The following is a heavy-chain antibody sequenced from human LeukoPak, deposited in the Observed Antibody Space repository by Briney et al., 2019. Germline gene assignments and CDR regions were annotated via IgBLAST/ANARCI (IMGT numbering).Heavy chain of an antibody. V-gene: IGHV5-51*01. CDR3: ARQDVRFSSNH. CDR1: GCTFTSYW. J-gene: IGHJ5*02. D-gene: IGHD6-13*01. CDR2: IYPGDSDT. Sequence: GESLQISSKGSGCTFTSYWIGWVRQLPGKGLEWMGFIYPGDSDTTSSPTFQGQVTISADKSISTAYLQWSSLKASDSAMYYCARQDVRFSSNHWGPGTLVTVSS.